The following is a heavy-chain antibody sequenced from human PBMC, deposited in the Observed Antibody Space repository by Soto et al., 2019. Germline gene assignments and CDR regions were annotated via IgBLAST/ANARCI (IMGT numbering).Heavy chain of an antibody. D-gene: IGHD3-10*01. CDR1: GGTFSSYA. CDR2: IIPIFGTA. Sequence: SVKVSCEASGGTFSSYAMSWVRQAPGQGLEWMGGIIPIFGTANDAQKFQGRVTITADKSTSTAYMELSSLRSEDTAVYYCARVYGPGSPMYGMDVWGQGSTVT. V-gene: IGHV1-69*06. CDR3: ARVYGPGSPMYGMDV. J-gene: IGHJ6*02.